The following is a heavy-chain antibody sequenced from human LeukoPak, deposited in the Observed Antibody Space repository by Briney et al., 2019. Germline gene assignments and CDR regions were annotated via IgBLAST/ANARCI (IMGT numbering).Heavy chain of an antibody. Sequence: GGSLRLSCAASGFTFSSYGMHWVRQAPGKGLEWVSAISGSGGSTYYADSVKGRFTISRDNSKNTLYLQMNSLRAEDTAVYYCAKVFEWELDAFDIWGQGTMVTVSS. J-gene: IGHJ3*02. CDR1: GFTFSSYG. CDR3: AKVFEWELDAFDI. CDR2: ISGSGGST. V-gene: IGHV3-23*01. D-gene: IGHD1-26*01.